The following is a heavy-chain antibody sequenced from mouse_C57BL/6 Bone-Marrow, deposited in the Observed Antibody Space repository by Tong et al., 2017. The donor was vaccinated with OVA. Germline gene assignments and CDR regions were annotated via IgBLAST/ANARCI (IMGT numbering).Heavy chain of an antibody. V-gene: IGHV3-6*01. Sequence: EVQLQESGPGLVKPSQSLSLTCSVTGYSITSGYYWNWIRQFPGNKLEWMGYISYDGSNNYNPSLKNRISITRDTSKNQFFLKLNSVTTEDTATYYCARAFITTVVESDYWGQGTTLTVSS. CDR3: ARAFITTVVESDY. D-gene: IGHD1-1*01. J-gene: IGHJ2*01. CDR1: GYSITSGYY. CDR2: ISYDGSN.